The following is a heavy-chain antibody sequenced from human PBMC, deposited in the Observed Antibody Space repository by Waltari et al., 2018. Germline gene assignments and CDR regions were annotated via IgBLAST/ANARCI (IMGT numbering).Heavy chain of an antibody. Sequence: QVQLVESGGGVVQPVGSLRLSCAASGFTFSTYGMHWVRQAPGKGLEWVAFIEYNGKNKYYSDSAKGRFTISRDSSKNTLYLQMNSLRVEDTALYYCAKVETSVTTYDGFDVWGQGTMVTVSS. D-gene: IGHD4-17*01. CDR1: GFTFSTYG. V-gene: IGHV3-30*02. CDR2: IEYNGKNK. J-gene: IGHJ3*01. CDR3: AKVETSVTTYDGFDV.